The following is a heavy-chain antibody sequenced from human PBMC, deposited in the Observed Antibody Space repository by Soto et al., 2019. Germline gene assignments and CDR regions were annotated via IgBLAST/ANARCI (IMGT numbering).Heavy chain of an antibody. CDR2: IYYSGST. V-gene: IGHV4-39*01. Sequence: SETLSLTCTVSGGSISSSSYYWGWIRQPPGKGLEWIGSIYYSGSTYYNPSLKSRVTISVDTPKNQFSLKLSSVTAADTAVYYCARHKGTLGPSDYYYYYMDVWGKGTTVTVSS. CDR3: ARHKGTLGPSDYYYYYMDV. J-gene: IGHJ6*03. CDR1: GGSISSSSYY. D-gene: IGHD1-7*01.